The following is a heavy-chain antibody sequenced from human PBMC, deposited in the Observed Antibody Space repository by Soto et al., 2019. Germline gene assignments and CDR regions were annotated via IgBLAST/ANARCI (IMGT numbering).Heavy chain of an antibody. CDR3: ARHVTAAPYYYYYGMDV. V-gene: IGHV5-51*01. CDR1: GYSFTSYW. CDR2: IYPGDSDT. J-gene: IGHJ6*02. D-gene: IGHD6-13*01. Sequence: GESLKISCKGSGYSFTSYWIGWVRQMPGKGLEWMGIIYPGDSDTRYSPSFQGQVTISADKSISTAYLQWSSLKASDTAMYYCARHVTAAPYYYYYGMDVWGQGTTVTSP.